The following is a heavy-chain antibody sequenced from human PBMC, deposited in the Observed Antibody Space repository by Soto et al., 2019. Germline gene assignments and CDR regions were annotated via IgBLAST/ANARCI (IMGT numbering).Heavy chain of an antibody. Sequence: GSGPTLVNPTETLTLTCTVSGFSLSNARMGVSWIRQPPGKALEWLAHIFSNDEKSYSTSLKSRLTISKDTSKSQVVLTMTNMDPVDTATYYCARLNPTNYCSGGSCYVDYYYYMDVWGKGTTVTVSS. D-gene: IGHD2-15*01. CDR3: ARLNPTNYCSGGSCYVDYYYYMDV. CDR1: GFSLSNARMG. CDR2: IFSNDEK. J-gene: IGHJ6*03. V-gene: IGHV2-26*01.